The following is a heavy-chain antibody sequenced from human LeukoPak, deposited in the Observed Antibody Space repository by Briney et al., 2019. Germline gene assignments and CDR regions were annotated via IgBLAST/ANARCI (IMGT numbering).Heavy chain of an antibody. Sequence: GGSLRLSYAASGFTFSTYWMAWVRQAPGKGLEWVANIKGDESARHQADSVKGRFTISRDNAQNSVYLQMSSLRGEDTGVYYCARDVVGSLDYWGQGTLVTVSS. CDR2: IKGDESAR. D-gene: IGHD1-26*01. CDR3: ARDVVGSLDY. J-gene: IGHJ4*02. V-gene: IGHV3-7*01. CDR1: GFTFSTYW.